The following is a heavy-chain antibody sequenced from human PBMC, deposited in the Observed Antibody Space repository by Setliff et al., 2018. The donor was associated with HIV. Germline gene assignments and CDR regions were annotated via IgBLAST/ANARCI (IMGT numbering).Heavy chain of an antibody. V-gene: IGHV3-48*01. J-gene: IGHJ4*02. CDR1: GFTFSSYV. D-gene: IGHD4-17*01. Sequence: GGSLRLSCAATGFTFSSYVLHWVRQAPGKGLEWVSYISSSSSTIYYADSVKGRFTISRDIAKNTIYLQMNSLTSEDTAFYYCARGRRYFGDYYYWGQGTLVTVSS. CDR2: ISSSSSTI. CDR3: ARGRRYFGDYYY.